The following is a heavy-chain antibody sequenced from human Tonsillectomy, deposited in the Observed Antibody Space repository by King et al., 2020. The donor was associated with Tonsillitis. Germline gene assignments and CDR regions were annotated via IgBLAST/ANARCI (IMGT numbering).Heavy chain of an antibody. D-gene: IGHD3-3*01. V-gene: IGHV1-69*06. CDR3: ARDSAYNDFWSGYFRTHSYYMDV. J-gene: IGHJ6*03. CDR2: IIPIFGPA. CDR1: GGTFSSYA. Sequence: VQLVESGAEVKKPGSSVKVSCKASGGTFSSYAISWVRQAPGQWLEWMGGIIPIFGPANYAQKFQGRVTITADNSTSTAYMELSSLKSEDTAVYYCARDSAYNDFWSGYFRTHSYYMDVWGNGTTVTVSS.